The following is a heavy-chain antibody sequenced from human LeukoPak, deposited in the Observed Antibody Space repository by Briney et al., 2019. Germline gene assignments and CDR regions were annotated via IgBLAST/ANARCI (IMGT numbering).Heavy chain of an antibody. CDR2: ISGSGGST. Sequence: GGSLRLSCAASGFTFSSYAMSWVRQAPGKGLEWVSAISGSGGSTYYADSVKGRFTISRDNSKNTLCLQMNSLRAEDTAVYYCARLGYCSGGSCYPYFDYWGQGTLVTVSS. J-gene: IGHJ4*02. V-gene: IGHV3-23*01. D-gene: IGHD2-15*01. CDR3: ARLGYCSGGSCYPYFDY. CDR1: GFTFSSYA.